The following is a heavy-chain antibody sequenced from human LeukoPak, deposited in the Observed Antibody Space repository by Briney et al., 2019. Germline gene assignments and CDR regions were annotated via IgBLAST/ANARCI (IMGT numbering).Heavy chain of an antibody. CDR2: INTNTGNP. D-gene: IGHD1-26*01. CDR1: GYTFTSYG. CDR3: ARVSYSGGY. Sequence: ASVKVSCKASGYTFTSYGISWVRQAPGQGLEWMGWINTNTGNPTYAQGFTGRFVFSLGTSVSTAYLQISSLKAEDTAVYYCARVSYSGGYWGQGTLVTVSS. V-gene: IGHV7-4-1*02. J-gene: IGHJ4*02.